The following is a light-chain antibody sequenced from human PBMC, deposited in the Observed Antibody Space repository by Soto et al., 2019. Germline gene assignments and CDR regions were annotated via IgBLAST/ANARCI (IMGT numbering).Light chain of an antibody. Sequence: QSALTQPASVSGSPGQSITISCTGTSSYVGGYNYVSWYQQHPGKAPKLMIYDVINRPSGVSNRFSGSKSGNTASLTISGLQAEDEADYYCSSYTSSTTLVLFGGGTKLTVL. V-gene: IGLV2-14*01. CDR3: SSYTSSTTLVL. CDR1: SSYVGGYNY. CDR2: DVI. J-gene: IGLJ2*01.